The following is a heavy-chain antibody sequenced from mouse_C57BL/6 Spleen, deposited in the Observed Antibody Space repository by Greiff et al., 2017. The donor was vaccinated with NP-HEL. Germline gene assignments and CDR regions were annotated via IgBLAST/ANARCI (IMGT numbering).Heavy chain of an antibody. CDR2: ISYDGSN. V-gene: IGHV3-6*01. Sequence: DVQLQESGPGLVKPSQSLSLTCSVTGYSITSGYYWNWIRQSPGNKLEWRGYISYDGSNNYNPALKNRISITRDTSKNQFFLKLNSVTTEDTATYYCAGGMITTRNYFDYWGQGTTLTVSS. J-gene: IGHJ2*01. CDR3: AGGMITTRNYFDY. CDR1: GYSITSGYY. D-gene: IGHD2-4*01.